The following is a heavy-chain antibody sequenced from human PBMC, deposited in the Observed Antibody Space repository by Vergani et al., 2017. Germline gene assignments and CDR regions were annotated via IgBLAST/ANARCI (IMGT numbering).Heavy chain of an antibody. CDR1: GGSISSSSYY. Sequence: QLQLQESGPGLVKPSETLSLTCTVSGGSISSSSYYWGWIRQPPGKGREWIGSIYYSGSTYYNPSLKSRVTISVDTSKNQFSLKLSSVTASDTAVYYCARQVLLWFGELGGYFDYWGQGTLVTVSS. J-gene: IGHJ4*02. CDR3: ARQVLLWFGELGGYFDY. D-gene: IGHD3-10*01. V-gene: IGHV4-39*01. CDR2: IYYSGST.